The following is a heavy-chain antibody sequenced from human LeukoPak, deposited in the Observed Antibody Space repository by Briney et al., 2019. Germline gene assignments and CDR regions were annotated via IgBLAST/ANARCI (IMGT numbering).Heavy chain of an antibody. Sequence: ASVKVSCKASGYTFTGYYMHWVRQAPGQGLEWMGWINPNSGGTNYAQKLQGRVTMTRDTSISTAYMELSRLRSDDTAVYYCARRCSSTSCYRRLDAFDIWGQGTMVTVSS. CDR2: INPNSGGT. D-gene: IGHD2-2*02. V-gene: IGHV1-2*02. CDR3: ARRCSSTSCYRRLDAFDI. J-gene: IGHJ3*02. CDR1: GYTFTGYY.